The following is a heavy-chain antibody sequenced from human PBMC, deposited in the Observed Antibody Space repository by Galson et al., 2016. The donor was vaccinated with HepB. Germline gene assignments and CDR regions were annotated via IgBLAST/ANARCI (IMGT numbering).Heavy chain of an antibody. CDR3: VRLGTTVTTPVVY. Sequence: VKKPGESLKISCQTSGYNFVNLWVCWVRPLPGQGLEWMGAIFPAISDIKYTLSFQGHVTISANKSSANAYLRWDSLKASDTALYYCVRLGTTVTTPVVYWGLGTLVTVSS. CDR2: IFPAISDI. J-gene: IGHJ4*02. V-gene: IGHV5-51*01. CDR1: GYNFVNLW. D-gene: IGHD4-17*01.